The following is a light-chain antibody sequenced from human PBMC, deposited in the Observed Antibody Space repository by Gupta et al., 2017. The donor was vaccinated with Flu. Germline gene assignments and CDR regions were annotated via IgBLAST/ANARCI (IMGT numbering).Light chain of an antibody. J-gene: IGKJ2*03. CDR3: QQDDTWPYS. V-gene: IGKV3-15*01. Sequence: PDTLSVSPRERAPPSCRASRVIYGRLAWYPPKPCQGPRLLMSGAVTRAADIPPRFSGSGSATEFTLTIDSLQSEDSAVYYCQQDDTWPYSFGQGTKVEIK. CDR1: RVIYGR. CDR2: GAV.